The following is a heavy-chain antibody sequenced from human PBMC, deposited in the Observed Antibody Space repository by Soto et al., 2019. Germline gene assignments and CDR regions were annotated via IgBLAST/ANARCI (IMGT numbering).Heavy chain of an antibody. CDR3: AKDLTAGYYYGSGSCKASDY. D-gene: IGHD3-10*01. CDR1: GFTFSSYA. Sequence: EVQLLESGGGLVQPGGSLRLSCAASGFTFSSYAMSWVRQAPGKGLEWVSAISGSGGSTYYADSVKGRFTISRDNSKNTLYLQMNSLRAEDTAVYYCAKDLTAGYYYGSGSCKASDYWGQGTLVTVSS. CDR2: ISGSGGST. J-gene: IGHJ4*02. V-gene: IGHV3-23*01.